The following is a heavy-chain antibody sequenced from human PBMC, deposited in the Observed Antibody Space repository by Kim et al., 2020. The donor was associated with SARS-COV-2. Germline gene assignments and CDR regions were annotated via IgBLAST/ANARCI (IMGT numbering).Heavy chain of an antibody. CDR2: IKQDGSDK. D-gene: IGHD3-10*01. Sequence: GGPLRLSCEASEFSFSGYWMSWVRQAPGTGLEWVANIKQDGSDKTYVNSAKGRFAISRDNAKNSLYLQMYSLILEDTAVDDCAREVKRTMVRGFESDY. J-gene: IGHJ6*01. CDR1: EFSFSGYW. V-gene: IGHV3-7*01. CDR3: AREVKRTMVRGFESDY.